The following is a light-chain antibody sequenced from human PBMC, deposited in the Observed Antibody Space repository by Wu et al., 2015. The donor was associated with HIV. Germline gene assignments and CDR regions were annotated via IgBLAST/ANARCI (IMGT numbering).Light chain of an antibody. CDR2: AAS. V-gene: IGKV1-39*01. CDR1: QNINTY. Sequence: DIQMTQSPSSLSASVGDRVTITCRASQNINTYLNWYQQKPGKAPRLLIYAASNLQSGVPSRFSGSGSGTDFTLTINSLQPEDFASFYCQQSYTTLMYTFGQGTRLE. J-gene: IGKJ2*01. CDR3: QQSYTTLMYT.